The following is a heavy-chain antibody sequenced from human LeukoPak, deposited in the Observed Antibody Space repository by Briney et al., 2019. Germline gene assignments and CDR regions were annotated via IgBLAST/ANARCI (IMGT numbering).Heavy chain of an antibody. Sequence: GESLKVSCKGSGYSFSSYWIGWVRQMPGKGLEWMGIIYPGHSDTKYSPSFQGQVTMSADRSINTAYLQWSSLKASDTAIYYCARAPLDSSGNHWGVWFDPWGQGTLVTVSS. CDR2: IYPGHSDT. J-gene: IGHJ5*02. V-gene: IGHV5-51*01. CDR3: ARAPLDSSGNHWGVWFDP. D-gene: IGHD3-22*01. CDR1: GYSFSSYW.